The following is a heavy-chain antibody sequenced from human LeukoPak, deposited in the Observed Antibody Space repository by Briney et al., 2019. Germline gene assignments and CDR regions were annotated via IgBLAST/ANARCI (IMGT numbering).Heavy chain of an antibody. Sequence: GGSLRLPCAASGFTFSSYWMSWVRQAPGKGLEWVANIKRDGSEKYYVDSVKGRSTISRDNAENSLYLQMNSLRAEDTAVYYCARARDYGSGKANAFDIWGQGTMVTVSS. CDR1: GFTFSSYW. CDR3: ARARDYGSGKANAFDI. CDR2: IKRDGSEK. J-gene: IGHJ3*02. V-gene: IGHV3-7*05. D-gene: IGHD3-10*01.